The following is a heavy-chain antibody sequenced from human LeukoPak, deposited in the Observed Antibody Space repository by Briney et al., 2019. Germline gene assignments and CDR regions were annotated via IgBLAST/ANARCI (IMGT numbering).Heavy chain of an antibody. J-gene: IGHJ4*02. CDR3: ARAKSPQYYYDSSGSSPFGY. CDR1: GFTFSDYY. V-gene: IGHV3-11*01. Sequence: PGGSLRLSCAASGFTFSDYYMSWIRQAPGKGLEWVSYISSSGSTIYYADSVKGRFTISRDNAKNSLYLQMNSLRAEDTAVYYCARAKSPQYYYDSSGSSPFGYWGQGTLVTVSS. CDR2: ISSSGSTI. D-gene: IGHD3-22*01.